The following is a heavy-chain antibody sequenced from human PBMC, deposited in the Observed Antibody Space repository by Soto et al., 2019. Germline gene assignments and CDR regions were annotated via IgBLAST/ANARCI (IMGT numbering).Heavy chain of an antibody. CDR1: GGSISSSNW. CDR2: IYHSGST. Sequence: SETLSLTCAVSGGSISSSNWWSWVRQPPGKGLEWIGEIYHSGSTNYNPSLKSRVTISVDKSKNQFSLKLSSVTAADTAVYYYARHFGVVYYYYGMDVWGQGTTVTVSS. J-gene: IGHJ6*02. CDR3: ARHFGVVYYYYGMDV. D-gene: IGHD3-3*01. V-gene: IGHV4-4*02.